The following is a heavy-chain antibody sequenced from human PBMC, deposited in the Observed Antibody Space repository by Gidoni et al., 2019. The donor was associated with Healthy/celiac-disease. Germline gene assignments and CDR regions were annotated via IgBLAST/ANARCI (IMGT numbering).Heavy chain of an antibody. CDR2: IYYSGST. D-gene: IGHD6-13*01. J-gene: IGHJ6*02. CDR3: ARGGVGAAAGNYYYGMDV. Sequence: QVQLQESGPGLVKPSETLSLTCTVSGGSISSYYWSWIRQPPGKGLELIGYIYYSGSTNSNPSLKSRVTISVDTSKNQFSLKLSSVTAADTAVYYCARGGVGAAAGNYYYGMDVWGQGTTVTVSS. V-gene: IGHV4-59*01. CDR1: GGSISSYY.